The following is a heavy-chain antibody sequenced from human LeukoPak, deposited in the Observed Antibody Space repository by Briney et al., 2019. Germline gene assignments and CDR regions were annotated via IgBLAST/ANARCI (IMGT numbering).Heavy chain of an antibody. CDR2: IYYSGST. J-gene: IGHJ4*02. CDR3: AAYSGYDSDEYYFDY. V-gene: IGHV4-39*01. D-gene: IGHD5-12*01. CDR1: GGSISSSSYY. Sequence: PSETLSLTCTVSGGSISSSSYYWGWIRQPPGKGLEWIGSIYYSGSTYYNPSLKSRVTISVDTSKNQFSLKLSSVTAADTAVYYCAAYSGYDSDEYYFDYWGQGTLVTVSS.